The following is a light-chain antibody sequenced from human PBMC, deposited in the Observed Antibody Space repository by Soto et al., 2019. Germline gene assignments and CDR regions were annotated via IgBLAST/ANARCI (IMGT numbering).Light chain of an antibody. CDR2: TNN. J-gene: IGLJ1*01. CDR1: SSNIGSNT. V-gene: IGLV1-44*01. Sequence: SVLTQPPSASGTPGQRVTISCSGSSSNIGSNTVNWYQQLPGTAPKLLIYTNNQRPSGVPDRFSGSKSGASASLAISGLQSEDEGDYYCAAWDDSLNGRVFGTGTKVTVL. CDR3: AAWDDSLNGRV.